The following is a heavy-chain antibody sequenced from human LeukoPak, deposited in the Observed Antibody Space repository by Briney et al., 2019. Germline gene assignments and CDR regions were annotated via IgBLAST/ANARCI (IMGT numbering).Heavy chain of an antibody. CDR1: GGSISSGGYY. V-gene: IGHV4-31*03. CDR3: ARGITIFGVAHTPFDY. D-gene: IGHD3-3*01. CDR2: IYYSGST. Sequence: SETLSLTCTVSGGSISSGGYYWSWIRQHPGKGLEWIGYIYYSGSTYYNPSLKSRVTISVDTSKNQFSLKLSSVTAADTAVYYCARGITIFGVAHTPFDYWGRGTLVTVSS. J-gene: IGHJ4*02.